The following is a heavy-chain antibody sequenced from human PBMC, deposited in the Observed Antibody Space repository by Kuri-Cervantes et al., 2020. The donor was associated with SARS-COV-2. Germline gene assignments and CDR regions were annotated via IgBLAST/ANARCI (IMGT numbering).Heavy chain of an antibody. D-gene: IGHD5-24*01. J-gene: IGHJ4*02. CDR2: INSISSNI. CDR1: GFTFSNYG. CDR3: ARDKDGIEEFDY. V-gene: IGHV3-48*03. Sequence: LTCAVSGFTFSNYGMNWVRQAPGKGLEWVAHINSISSNIGYADSVKGRFTISRDDAKNSLYLQMNSLRADDTALYYCARDKDGIEEFDYWGQGTLVTVSS.